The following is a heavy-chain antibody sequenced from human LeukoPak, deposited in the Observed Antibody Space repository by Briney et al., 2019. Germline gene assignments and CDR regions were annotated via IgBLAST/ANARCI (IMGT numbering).Heavy chain of an antibody. J-gene: IGHJ5*02. Sequence: GGSLRLSCAASGVSFSSDSMNSVRQAPGKGLGWVSYISSSSGSIYYADSVKGGFTISTDNATNSLYLQIYSLRDEDTAVYFFPRTRSTSDWWFDPWGQGTRVTICS. CDR3: PRTRSTSDWWFDP. CDR1: GVSFSSDS. V-gene: IGHV3-48*02. D-gene: IGHD6-6*01. CDR2: ISSSSGSI.